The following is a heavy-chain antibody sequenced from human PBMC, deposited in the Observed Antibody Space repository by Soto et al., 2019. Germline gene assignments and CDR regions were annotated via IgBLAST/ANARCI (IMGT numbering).Heavy chain of an antibody. CDR2: INAGNGHT. J-gene: IGHJ5*01. D-gene: IGHD6-13*01. CDR1: GYSFTSYA. V-gene: IGHV1-3*01. CDR3: ARGFSDSSCWYMSSSSNWFDS. Sequence: ASVKVSCKASGYSFTSYAMHWVRQAPGQRLEWMGWINAGNGHTKYSQKFQGRVTITRDTSASTAYIELSSLRSEDTAVYYCARGFSDSSCWYMSSSSNWFDSWGQGTPVTVSS.